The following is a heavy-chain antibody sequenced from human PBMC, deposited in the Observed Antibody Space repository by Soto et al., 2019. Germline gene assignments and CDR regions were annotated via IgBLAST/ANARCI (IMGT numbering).Heavy chain of an antibody. J-gene: IGHJ4*02. D-gene: IGHD2-21*01. Sequence: DVQLVESGGGLVQPGGSLRLSCAASGFTVSSSYMTWVRQAPGKGLEWVSVFFCGGSTYYADPVKGRFIISRDNSKNTLYLQMNSLRAEDTAVYYCASGPHTGVGTSPLWDYWGQGTLVTVSS. CDR1: GFTVSSSY. CDR2: FFCGGST. CDR3: ASGPHTGVGTSPLWDY. V-gene: IGHV3-66*01.